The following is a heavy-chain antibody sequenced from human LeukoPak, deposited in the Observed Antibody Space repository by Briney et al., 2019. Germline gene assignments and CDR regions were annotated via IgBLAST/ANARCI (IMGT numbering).Heavy chain of an antibody. D-gene: IGHD3-22*01. CDR3: ARGGGDSSGYYEYYFDY. CDR2: INHSGST. V-gene: IGHV4-34*01. Sequence: SETLSLTCAVYGGSFSGYYWSWTRQPPGKGLEWIGEINHSGSTNYNPSLKSRVTISVDTSKNQFSLKLSSVTAADTAVYYCARGGGDSSGYYEYYFDYWGQGTLVTVSS. J-gene: IGHJ4*02. CDR1: GGSFSGYY.